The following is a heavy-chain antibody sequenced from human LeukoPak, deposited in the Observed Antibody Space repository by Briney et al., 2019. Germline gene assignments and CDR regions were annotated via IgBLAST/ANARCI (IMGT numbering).Heavy chain of an antibody. Sequence: SETLSLTCAVSGASISSGGYSWSWIRQPPGKGLEWIGYIYHSGITYYTPSLKSRVTISVDRSKNQFSLKLSSVTAADTAVYYCARDRRYYDSSGYSYYYYGMDVWGQGTTVTVSS. CDR2: IYHSGIT. J-gene: IGHJ6*02. V-gene: IGHV4-30-2*01. D-gene: IGHD3-22*01. CDR3: ARDRRYYDSSGYSYYYYGMDV. CDR1: GASISSGGYS.